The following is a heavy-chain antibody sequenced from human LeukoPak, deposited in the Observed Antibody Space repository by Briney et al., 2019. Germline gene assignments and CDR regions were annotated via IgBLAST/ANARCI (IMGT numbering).Heavy chain of an antibody. D-gene: IGHD5-18*01. J-gene: IGHJ4*02. V-gene: IGHV3-11*04. CDR1: GLTVRNNF. Sequence: GGSLRLSCAASGLTVRNNFMSWVRQAPGKGLEWVSYISSSGSTIYYADSVKGRFTISRDNAKNSLYLQMNSLRAEDTAVYYCARHLSGVTGYTYGRGIDYWGQGTLVTVSS. CDR3: ARHLSGVTGYTYGRGIDY. CDR2: ISSSGSTI.